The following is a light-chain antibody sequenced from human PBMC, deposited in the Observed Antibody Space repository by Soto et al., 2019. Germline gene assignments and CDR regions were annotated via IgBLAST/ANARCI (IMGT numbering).Light chain of an antibody. Sequence: EIVLTQSPAILSVSPGERATLSCRASQSISRSLAWYQQKPGQAPRLLISDASTRATGIPARFSGSGSGTDFTLTISSLEPEDFAVYYCQQYGSSPPTFGQGTKVDIK. V-gene: IGKV3-15*01. CDR3: QQYGSSPPT. J-gene: IGKJ1*01. CDR2: DAS. CDR1: QSISRS.